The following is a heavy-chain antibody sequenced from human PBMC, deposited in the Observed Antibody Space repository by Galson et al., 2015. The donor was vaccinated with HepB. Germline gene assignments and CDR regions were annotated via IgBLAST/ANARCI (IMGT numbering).Heavy chain of an antibody. Sequence: SLRLSCAGSGFAFSSFAINWVRQAPGKGLEWVAFIRYDGTKQYYGDFVKGRFTISRDNSKNTVFLQINSLGPEDTATYYCAKDPLVGAGVGRNYVDDWGQGTLVTFYS. CDR3: AKDPLVGAGVGRNYVDD. CDR1: GFAFSSFA. V-gene: IGHV3-30*02. D-gene: IGHD1-26*01. CDR2: IRYDGTKQ. J-gene: IGHJ4*02.